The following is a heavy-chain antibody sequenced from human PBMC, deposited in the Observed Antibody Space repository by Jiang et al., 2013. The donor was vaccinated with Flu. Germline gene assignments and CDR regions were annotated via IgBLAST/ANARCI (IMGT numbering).Heavy chain of an antibody. CDR3: ARAPSGGVAVAGHFDY. Sequence: SLTCTVSGGSISSYYWSWIRQPAGKGLEWIGRIYTSGSTNYNPSLKSRVTMSVDTSKNQFSLKLSSVTAADTAVYYCARAPSGGVAVAGHFDYWGQGTLVTVSS. J-gene: IGHJ4*02. CDR2: IYTSGST. D-gene: IGHD6-19*01. CDR1: GGSISSYY. V-gene: IGHV4-4*07.